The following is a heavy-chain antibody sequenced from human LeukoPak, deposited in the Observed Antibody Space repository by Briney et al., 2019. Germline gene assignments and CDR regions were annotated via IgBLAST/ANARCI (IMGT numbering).Heavy chain of an antibody. V-gene: IGHV4-30-2*01. D-gene: IGHD3-22*01. J-gene: IGHJ4*02. Sequence: SETLSLTCAVSGGPISRGDNSWSWLRQPPGKGLEWIGYIYHSGTTYYNPSLKSRVTISLDRSKNQFSLKLTSVTAADTAVYYCARSPSDRSGYYLDYWGQGTLVTVSS. CDR1: GGPISRGDNS. CDR2: IYHSGTT. CDR3: ARSPSDRSGYYLDY.